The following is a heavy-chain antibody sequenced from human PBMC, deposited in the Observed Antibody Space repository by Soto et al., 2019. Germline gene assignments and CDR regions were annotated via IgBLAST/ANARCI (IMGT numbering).Heavy chain of an antibody. CDR1: GGTFSSYA. J-gene: IGHJ6*02. V-gene: IGHV1-69*13. Sequence: GASVKVSCKASGGTFSSYAISWVRQAPGQGLEWMGGIIPIFGTANYAQKFQGRVTITADESTSTAYMELSSLRSEDTAVYYCARDEGTHIVVVPAAIRGKYYYYGMDVWGQGTTVTVSS. CDR2: IIPIFGTA. D-gene: IGHD2-2*01. CDR3: ARDEGTHIVVVPAAIRGKYYYYGMDV.